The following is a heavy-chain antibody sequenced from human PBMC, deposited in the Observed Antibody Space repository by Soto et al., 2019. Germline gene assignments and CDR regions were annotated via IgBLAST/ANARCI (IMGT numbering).Heavy chain of an antibody. CDR3: AKDASSWFYYFYGRDV. Sequence: QIQLEQSRPELRKPGASVKVSCKASGYIFSNFGISWVRQAPGQGLEWMGWISGYNDKTNYAQKFQDRLRMTTDISTGTAYMELTTLRSEDTAVYYCAKDASSWFYYFYGRDVWGQGTTVTVSS. V-gene: IGHV1-18*01. D-gene: IGHD2-2*01. CDR1: GYIFSNFG. CDR2: ISGYNDKT. J-gene: IGHJ6*02.